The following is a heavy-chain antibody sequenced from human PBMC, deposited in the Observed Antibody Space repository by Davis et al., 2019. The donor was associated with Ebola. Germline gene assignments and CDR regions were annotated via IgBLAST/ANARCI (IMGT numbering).Heavy chain of an antibody. V-gene: IGHV1-69*06. CDR1: GYTFTSYY. J-gene: IGHJ5*02. CDR2: IIPIFGTA. D-gene: IGHD6-6*01. CDR3: ARFSSGFDP. Sequence: SVKVSCKASGYTFTSYYMHWVRQAPGQGLEWMGGIIPIFGTANYAQKFQGRVTITADKSTSTAYMELSSLRSEDTAVYYCARFSSGFDPWGQGTLVTVSS.